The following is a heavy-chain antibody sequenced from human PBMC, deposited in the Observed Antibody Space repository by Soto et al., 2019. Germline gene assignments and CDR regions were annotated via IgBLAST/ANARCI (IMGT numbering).Heavy chain of an antibody. CDR2: ITGSGGST. Sequence: GSLRLSCAGSGFAFRDFAMIWVRQAPGKGLEWVSAITGSGGSTYYADSVKGRFSISRDNSKNTMYLQMNSLRAEDTAVYYCAKGSVRLVRGVIINFDYWGQGSLVTVSS. CDR3: AKGSVRLVRGVIINFDY. CDR1: GFAFRDFA. V-gene: IGHV3-23*01. J-gene: IGHJ4*02. D-gene: IGHD3-10*01.